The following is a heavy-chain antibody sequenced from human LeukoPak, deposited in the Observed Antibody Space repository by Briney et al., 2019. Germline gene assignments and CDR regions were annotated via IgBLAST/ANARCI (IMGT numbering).Heavy chain of an antibody. J-gene: IGHJ4*02. V-gene: IGHV4-59*01. Sequence: SGTLSLTCTVSGGSLSSYYWSWIRQPPGKGLEWIGYIYYSGSTNYNPSLKSRVTISVATSKNQFSQKLSSVTAADPAVYYCARVGIEMASIDYWGQGTLVTVSS. D-gene: IGHD5-24*01. CDR1: GGSLSSYY. CDR3: ARVGIEMASIDY. CDR2: IYYSGST.